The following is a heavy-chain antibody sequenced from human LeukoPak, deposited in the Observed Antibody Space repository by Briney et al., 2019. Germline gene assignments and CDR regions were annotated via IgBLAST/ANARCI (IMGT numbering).Heavy chain of an antibody. CDR3: ARGGYGVGYGGGNLRVLDS. V-gene: IGHV1-2*02. CDR2: INPNGVGT. CDR1: GYTFTGYY. J-gene: IGHJ4*02. D-gene: IGHD4-23*01. Sequence: GASVKVSCTASGYTFTGYYIHWVRQAPGQGLGWMGWINPNGVGTNYEQTFPGRVTMTRDTSINTAYMELRSLKFDDTGLFYCARGGYGVGYGGGNLRVLDSWGQGTLVTVSS.